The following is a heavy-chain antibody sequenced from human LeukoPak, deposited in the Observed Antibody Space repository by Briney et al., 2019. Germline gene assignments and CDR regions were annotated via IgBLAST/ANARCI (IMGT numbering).Heavy chain of an antibody. V-gene: IGHV3-21*04. CDR2: IITLSATYF. CDR3: AKLQVGATAGSVSWGFDY. Sequence: GGSLRLSCVASGFTFSSYSMNWVRQAPGRGLEWVSSIITLSATYFYYADSVKGRFTISRDNAKNSLYLQMNSLRAEDTAVYYCAKLQVGATAGSVSWGFDYWGQGTLVTVSS. J-gene: IGHJ4*02. D-gene: IGHD1-26*01. CDR1: GFTFSSYS.